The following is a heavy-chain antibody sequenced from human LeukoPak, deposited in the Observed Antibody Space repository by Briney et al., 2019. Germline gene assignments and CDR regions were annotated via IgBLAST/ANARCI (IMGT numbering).Heavy chain of an antibody. CDR2: IYSGGST. Sequence: GGSLRLSCAASGFTVSSNYMSWVRQAPGKGLEWVSVIYSGGSTYYADSVKGRFTISRDNVENSLYLQMNSLRDEDTAVYYCARVAAGYSVNYFDYWGQGTLVTVSS. CDR3: ARVAAGYSVNYFDY. J-gene: IGHJ4*02. V-gene: IGHV3-53*01. D-gene: IGHD4-23*01. CDR1: GFTVSSNY.